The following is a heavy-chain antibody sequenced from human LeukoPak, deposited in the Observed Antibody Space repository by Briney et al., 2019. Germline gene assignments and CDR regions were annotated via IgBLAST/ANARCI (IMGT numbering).Heavy chain of an antibody. D-gene: IGHD2-15*01. J-gene: IGHJ6*02. CDR2: MPYDGSNK. CDR1: GFTFSNYG. CDR3: AKDGAYCSGGSCYHYYYYYGMDV. Sequence: SGGSLRLSCAASGFTFSNYGMHWVRQAPGKGLEWVAVMPYDGSNKYYADSVKGRLTISRDNSKNTLYLQMNSLRAEDTAVYYCAKDGAYCSGGSCYHYYYYYGMDVWGQGTTVTVSS. V-gene: IGHV3-30*18.